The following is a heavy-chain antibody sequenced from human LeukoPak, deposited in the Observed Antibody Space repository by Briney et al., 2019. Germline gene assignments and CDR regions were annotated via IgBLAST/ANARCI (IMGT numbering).Heavy chain of an antibody. CDR3: AKLTSY. V-gene: IGHV3-23*01. Sequence: GGSLRLSCAASGFTFSNSAMSWVRQAPGKGLEWVSVITGSGGSTYYADSVKGRFTISRDTSKNTVYLQMNSLRAEDAAVYYCAKLTSYWGQGTLVTVSS. CDR1: GFTFSNSA. CDR2: ITGSGGST. J-gene: IGHJ4*02. D-gene: IGHD2-2*01.